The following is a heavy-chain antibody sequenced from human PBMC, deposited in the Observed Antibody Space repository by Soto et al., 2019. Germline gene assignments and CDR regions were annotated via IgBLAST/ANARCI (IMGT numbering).Heavy chain of an antibody. CDR1: GYTFTSYG. CDR2: ISAYNGNT. D-gene: IGHD6-13*01. V-gene: IGHV1-18*01. CDR3: ARGGTLYSSSWYEGSYYYYGRDV. Sequence: ASVKVSCKASGYTFTSYGISWVRQAPGQGLEWMGWISAYNGNTNYAQKLQGRVTMTTDTSTSTAYMELRSLRSDDTAVYYCARGGTLYSSSWYEGSYYYYGRDVWGQRTTVTVSS. J-gene: IGHJ6*02.